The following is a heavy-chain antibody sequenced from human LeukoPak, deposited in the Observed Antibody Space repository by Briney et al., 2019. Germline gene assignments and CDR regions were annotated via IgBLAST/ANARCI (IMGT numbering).Heavy chain of an antibody. CDR3: ARDLEDFWTNWFDP. V-gene: IGHV4-34*01. CDR2: INHSGST. Sequence: SETLSLTCAVYGGSFSGYYWSWIRQPPGKGLEWIGEINHSGSTNYNPSLKSRVTISVDTSKNQFSLKLSSVTAADTAVYYCARDLEDFWTNWFDPWGQGTLVTLSS. CDR1: GGSFSGYY. D-gene: IGHD3/OR15-3a*01. J-gene: IGHJ5*02.